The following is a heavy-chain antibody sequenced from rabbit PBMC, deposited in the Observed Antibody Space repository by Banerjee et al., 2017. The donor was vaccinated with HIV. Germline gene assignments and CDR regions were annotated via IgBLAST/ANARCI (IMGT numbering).Heavy chain of an antibody. J-gene: IGHJ4*01. CDR2: ITYRGSA. D-gene: IGHD2-1*01. Sequence: QEQLKESGGGLVQPGGSLKLSCKASGFDFSSYAITWVRQAPGKGLEYIGYITYRGSAYYASWVNGRFTISRENTQNTLYLQLNSLTAADTATYFCVRNDDYGDPHYFNLWGQGTLVTVS. V-gene: IGHV1S29*01. CDR1: GFDFSSYA. CDR3: VRNDDYGDPHYFNL.